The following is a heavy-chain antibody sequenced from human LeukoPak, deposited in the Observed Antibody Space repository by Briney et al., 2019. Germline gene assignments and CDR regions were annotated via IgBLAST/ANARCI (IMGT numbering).Heavy chain of an antibody. D-gene: IGHD6-19*01. V-gene: IGHV4-59*08. CDR3: ARYMSGPGPFDY. J-gene: IGHJ4*02. CDR2: VYYSGST. CDR1: VGSISSYY. Sequence: SETLSLTCSVSVGSISSYYWSWIRQPPGKGLEWIGYVYYSGSTNSNPSLQSRVTISVDTSKNQFSLQLSSVTAADTAVYYCARYMSGPGPFDYWGQGTLVTVSS.